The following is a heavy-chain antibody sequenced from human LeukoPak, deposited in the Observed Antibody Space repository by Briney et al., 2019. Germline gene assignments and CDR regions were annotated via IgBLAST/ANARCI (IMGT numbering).Heavy chain of an antibody. CDR1: GGSISSGGYS. CDR3: ARGGGGYYYDSSGYYPFDY. D-gene: IGHD3-22*01. CDR2: IHHSGST. V-gene: IGHV4-30-2*01. J-gene: IGHJ4*02. Sequence: TSETLSLTCAVSGGSISSGGYSWSWIRQPPGKGLEWTGYIHHSGSTYYNPSLKSRVTISVDRSKNQFSLKLSSVTAADTAVYYCARGGGGYYYDSSGYYPFDYWGQGTLVTVSS.